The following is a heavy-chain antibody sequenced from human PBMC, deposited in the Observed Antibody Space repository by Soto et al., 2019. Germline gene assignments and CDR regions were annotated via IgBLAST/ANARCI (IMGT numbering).Heavy chain of an antibody. J-gene: IGHJ5*02. D-gene: IGHD2-15*01. Sequence: SETLSLTCTVSGGSISSYYWSWIRQPPGKGLEWIGYIYYSGSTNYNPSLKSRVTISVDTSKNQFSLKLSSVTAADTAVYYCARQGYCSGGSCPPDDNWFDPWGQGTLVTVSS. CDR1: GGSISSYY. V-gene: IGHV4-59*08. CDR2: IYYSGST. CDR3: ARQGYCSGGSCPPDDNWFDP.